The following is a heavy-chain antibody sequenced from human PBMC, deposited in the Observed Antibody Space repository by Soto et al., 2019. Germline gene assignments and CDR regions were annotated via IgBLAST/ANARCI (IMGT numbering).Heavy chain of an antibody. CDR3: AKGPNVLLWFGGNEEWFDP. J-gene: IGHJ5*02. D-gene: IGHD3-10*01. V-gene: IGHV3-23*01. CDR2: ISGSGGST. Sequence: EVQLLESGGGLVQPGGSLRLSCAASGFTFSSYAMSWVRQAPGKGLEWVSAISGSGGSTYYADSVKGRFTISRDNSKNTLYLQMNSLRAEDTAVYYCAKGPNVLLWFGGNEEWFDPWGQGTLVTVSS. CDR1: GFTFSSYA.